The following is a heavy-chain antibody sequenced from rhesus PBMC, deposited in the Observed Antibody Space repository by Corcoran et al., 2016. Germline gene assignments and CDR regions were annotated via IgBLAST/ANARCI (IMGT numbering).Heavy chain of an antibody. V-gene: IGHV4-173*01. CDR2: ISGSGGST. Sequence: QLQLQESGPGLVKPSETLSPTCAVSGVSIRSYWLRWIRQPPAKGLEWIGRISGSGGSTSYNPSLKSRLTISTDTSKNQFSLKLSSVTAADTAVYYCAREYCTGSGCSSFDYWGQGVLVTVSS. J-gene: IGHJ4*01. CDR1: GVSIRSYW. CDR3: AREYCTGSGCSSFDY. D-gene: IGHD2-21*01.